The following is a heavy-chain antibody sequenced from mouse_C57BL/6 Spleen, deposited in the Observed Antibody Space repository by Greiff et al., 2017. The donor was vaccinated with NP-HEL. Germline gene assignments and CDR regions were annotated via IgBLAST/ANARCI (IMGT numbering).Heavy chain of an antibody. J-gene: IGHJ2*01. V-gene: IGHV1-85*01. CDR1: GYTFTSYD. Sequence: QVQLKQSGPELVKPGASVKLSCKASGYTFTSYDINWVKQRPGQGLEWIGWIYPRDGSTKYNEKFKGKDTLTVDTASSTAYLELHSLTSEDAAVYCCARGTVEDPFDDWGQGTTLTVSS. CDR2: IYPRDGST. D-gene: IGHD1-1*01. CDR3: ARGTVEDPFDD.